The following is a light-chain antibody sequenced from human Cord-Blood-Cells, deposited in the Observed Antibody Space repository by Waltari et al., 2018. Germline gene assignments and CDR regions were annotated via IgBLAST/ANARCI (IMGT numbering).Light chain of an antibody. Sequence: IQSTQSPSSLSASVGDRVTLTCRASQGISSYLAWYQQKPGKAPKLLIYAASTLQSGVPSRFSGSGSGTDFTLTISSLQPEDFATYYCQQLNSYPRTFGPGTKVDIK. CDR2: AAS. CDR3: QQLNSYPRT. V-gene: IGKV1-9*01. CDR1: QGISSY. J-gene: IGKJ3*01.